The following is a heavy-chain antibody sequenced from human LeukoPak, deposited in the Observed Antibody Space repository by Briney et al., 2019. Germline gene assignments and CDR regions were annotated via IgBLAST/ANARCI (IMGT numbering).Heavy chain of an antibody. CDR1: GFTFSSYA. Sequence: PGGSLRLSCAASGFTFSSYAMTWVRQAPGKGLEWVSGISDSGSTAFYADSVKGRFTSSRDNPKNTLYLQMDSLRAEDTAVYYCARERLSMVRAPFDYWGQGTLVTVSS. CDR3: ARERLSMVRAPFDY. D-gene: IGHD3-10*01. CDR2: ISDSGSTA. V-gene: IGHV3-23*01. J-gene: IGHJ4*02.